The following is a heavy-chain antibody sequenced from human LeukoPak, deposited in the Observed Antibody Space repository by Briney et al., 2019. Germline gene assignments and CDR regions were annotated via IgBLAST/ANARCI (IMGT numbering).Heavy chain of an antibody. CDR1: GGSISSGGYY. J-gene: IGHJ3*02. V-gene: IGHV4-31*03. Sequence: PSETLSLTCTVSGGSISSGGYYWSWIRQHPGKGLEWIGYIYYGGSTYYNPSLKSRVTISVDTSKNQFSLKLSSVTAADTAVYYCASRAPNDRRTFDIWGQGTMVTVSS. CDR3: ASRAPNDRRTFDI. CDR2: IYYGGST. D-gene: IGHD3-16*01.